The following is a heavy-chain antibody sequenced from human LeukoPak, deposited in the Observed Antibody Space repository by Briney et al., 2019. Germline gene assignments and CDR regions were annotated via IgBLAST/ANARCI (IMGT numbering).Heavy chain of an antibody. Sequence: ASVKVSCKVSGYTLTELSMHWVRQAPGQGLEWMGIINPSGGSTSYAQKFQGRVTMTRDTSTSTVYMELSSLRSEDTAVYYCARDRSSTSWAVWFDPWGQGTLVTVSS. CDR1: GYTLTELS. CDR2: INPSGGST. V-gene: IGHV1-46*01. D-gene: IGHD2-2*01. J-gene: IGHJ5*02. CDR3: ARDRSSTSWAVWFDP.